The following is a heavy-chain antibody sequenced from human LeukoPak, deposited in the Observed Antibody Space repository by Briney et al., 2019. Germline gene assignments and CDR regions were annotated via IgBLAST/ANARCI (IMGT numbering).Heavy chain of an antibody. J-gene: IGHJ4*02. CDR1: GFTFSSYW. D-gene: IGHD4-23*01. CDR2: INSDGSST. V-gene: IGHV3-74*01. CDR3: ARGSGGSVLYYFDY. Sequence: PGGSLILSCAASGFTFSSYWMHWVRQAPGKVLVGVSRINSDGSSTSYADSVKGRFTISRDNAKNTLYLQMHSLRAEDTAVYYCARGSGGSVLYYFDYWGQGTLVTVSS.